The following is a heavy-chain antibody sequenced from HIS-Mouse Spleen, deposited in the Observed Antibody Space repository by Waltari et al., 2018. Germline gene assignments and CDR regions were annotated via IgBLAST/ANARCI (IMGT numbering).Heavy chain of an antibody. Sequence: QLQLPESGPGLVKPSETLSLTCTVAGGPIRSSRYYWPWIRQPPGKGLEWIGSIYYSGSTYYNPSLKSRVTISVDTSKNQFSLKLSSVTAADTAVYYCAREIPYSSSWYDWYFDLWDRGTLVTVSS. J-gene: IGHJ2*01. V-gene: IGHV4-39*07. D-gene: IGHD6-13*01. CDR2: IYYSGST. CDR1: GGPIRSSRYY. CDR3: AREIPYSSSWYDWYFDL.